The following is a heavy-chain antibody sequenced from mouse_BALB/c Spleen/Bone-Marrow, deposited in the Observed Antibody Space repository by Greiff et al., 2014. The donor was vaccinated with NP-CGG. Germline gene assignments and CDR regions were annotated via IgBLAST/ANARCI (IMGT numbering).Heavy chain of an antibody. CDR3: TRDAMDY. CDR1: GYTFTSYW. Sequence: QVQLQQSGAELVKPGASVKMSCKASGYTFTSYWMHWVRQRPGQGLEWIGVIDPSDSYTSYIQKFKGEATLTVDTSSSTAYMQLSSLTSEDSAVYYCTRDAMDYWGQGTSVTVSS. V-gene: IGHV1S127*01. J-gene: IGHJ4*01. CDR2: IDPSDSYT.